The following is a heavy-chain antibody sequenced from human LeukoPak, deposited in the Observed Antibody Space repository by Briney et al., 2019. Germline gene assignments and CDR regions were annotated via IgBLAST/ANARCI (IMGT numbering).Heavy chain of an antibody. Sequence: ASVKVSCKASGYTFTSYGISWVRQAPGQGLEWMRWISAYNGNTNYAQKLRGRVTMTTDTSTSTAYMELRSLRSDDTAVYYCARADYDILTGYQNWFDPWGQGTLVTVSS. CDR2: ISAYNGNT. J-gene: IGHJ5*02. CDR3: ARADYDILTGYQNWFDP. V-gene: IGHV1-18*01. CDR1: GYTFTSYG. D-gene: IGHD3-9*01.